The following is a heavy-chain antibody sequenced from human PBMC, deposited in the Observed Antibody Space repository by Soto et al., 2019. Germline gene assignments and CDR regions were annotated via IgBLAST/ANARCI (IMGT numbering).Heavy chain of an antibody. Sequence: EVQLVESGGDLVQPGGSLRLSCAASGFTFSGHWMHWVRQVPGKGLEWVSRINTDGGSSAYADSVKGRFTISRDNAKNTLYRQMNVLRAEDTAVYYCAREAGYCSRTSCYRRAFDTWGQGTTVTVSS. J-gene: IGHJ3*02. CDR1: GFTFSGHW. D-gene: IGHD2-2*01. CDR3: AREAGYCSRTSCYRRAFDT. V-gene: IGHV3-74*03. CDR2: INTDGGSS.